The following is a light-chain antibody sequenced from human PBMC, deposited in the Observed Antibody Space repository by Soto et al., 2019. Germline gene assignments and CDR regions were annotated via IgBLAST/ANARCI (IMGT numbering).Light chain of an antibody. V-gene: IGKV3-15*01. Sequence: EIVMTQSPATLSVSPGESATLSFRASQSISGNLAWYQQKPGLSPRLLIYHTSTRATGVPARFSGSGSGTEFSLTISSLQSEDFAVYYCQRYDNWPLTFGGGTKVDIK. CDR1: QSISGN. CDR3: QRYDNWPLT. CDR2: HTS. J-gene: IGKJ4*01.